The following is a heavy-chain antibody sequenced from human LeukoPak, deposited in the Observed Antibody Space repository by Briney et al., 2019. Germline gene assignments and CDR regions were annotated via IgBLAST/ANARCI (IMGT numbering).Heavy chain of an antibody. CDR1: GFTFDDYG. D-gene: IGHD4-17*01. CDR2: ISSSSSYI. Sequence: GGSLRLSCAASGFTFDDYGMIWVRQAPGKGLEWVSSISSSSSYIYYADSVKGRFTISRDNAKNSLYLQMNSLRAEDTAVYYCVPMTTVTPGDYWGQGTLVTVSS. J-gene: IGHJ4*02. CDR3: VPMTTVTPGDY. V-gene: IGHV3-21*01.